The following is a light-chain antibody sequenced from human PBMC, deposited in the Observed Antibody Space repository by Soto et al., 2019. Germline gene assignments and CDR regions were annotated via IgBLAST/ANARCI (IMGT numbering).Light chain of an antibody. J-gene: IGLJ2*01. Sequence: QSVLTQPPSASGTPGQRVTISCSGSSSNFASNSVYWYQQVPGTAPKLLIYKSNQRPSGVADRFSGSKSGTSASLAISGLRSEDEADYYCVTWDDNLSCVLFGGGTQLTVL. CDR1: SSNFASNS. CDR3: VTWDDNLSCVL. CDR2: KSN. V-gene: IGLV1-47*01.